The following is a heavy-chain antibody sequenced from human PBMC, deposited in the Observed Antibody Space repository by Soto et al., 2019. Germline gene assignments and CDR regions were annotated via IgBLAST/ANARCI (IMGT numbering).Heavy chain of an antibody. CDR1: GFTVSSNY. Sequence: GGSLRLSCAASGFTVSSNYMSWVRQAPGKGLEWVSVIYSGGSTYYADSVKGRFTISRHNSKNTLYLQMNSLRAEDTAVYYCARVSNSGDYYYYYMDVWGKGTTVTVSS. CDR3: ARVSNSGDYYYYYMDV. J-gene: IGHJ6*03. D-gene: IGHD2-21*01. CDR2: IYSGGST. V-gene: IGHV3-53*04.